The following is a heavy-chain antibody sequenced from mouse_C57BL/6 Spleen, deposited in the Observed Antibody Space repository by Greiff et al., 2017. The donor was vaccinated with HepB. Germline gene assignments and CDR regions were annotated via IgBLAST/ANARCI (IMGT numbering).Heavy chain of an antibody. J-gene: IGHJ1*03. D-gene: IGHD2-1*01. CDR3: AIYGNYDDWYFDV. CDR2: ISSGSSTI. V-gene: IGHV5-17*01. Sequence: EVMLVESGGGLVKPGGSLKLSCAASGFTFSDYGMHWVRQAPEKGLEWVAYISSGSSTIYYADTVKGRFTISRDNAKNTLFLQMTSLRAEEKAMYYCAIYGNYDDWYFDVWGTGTTVIVSS. CDR1: GFTFSDYG.